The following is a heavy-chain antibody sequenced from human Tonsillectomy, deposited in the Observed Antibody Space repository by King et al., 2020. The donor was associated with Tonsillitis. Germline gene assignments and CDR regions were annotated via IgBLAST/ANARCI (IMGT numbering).Heavy chain of an antibody. J-gene: IGHJ4*02. V-gene: IGHV3-23*04. Sequence: VQLVESGGGLVQPGGSLRLSCAASGFTFSSYAMTWVRQAPGKGLEWVSAISGSGDDTYYADSVKGRFTISRDNSKNTLYLQMNSLRAEDTAVYYCAKEQGLVLLWEVSDYWGQGTLVTVSS. CDR1: GFTFSSYA. CDR2: ISGSGDDT. D-gene: IGHD2-15*01. CDR3: AKEQGLVLLWEVSDY.